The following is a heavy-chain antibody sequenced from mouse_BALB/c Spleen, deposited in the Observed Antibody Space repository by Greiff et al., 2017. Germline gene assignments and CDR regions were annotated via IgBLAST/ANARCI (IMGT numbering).Heavy chain of an antibody. Sequence: VQLQESGAELAKPGASVKMSCKASGYTFTSYWMHWVKQRPGQGLEWIGYINPSTGYTEYNQKFKDKATLTADKSSSTAYMQLSSLTSEDSAVYYYARWDRYEAYWGQGTLVTVSA. V-gene: IGHV1-7*01. D-gene: IGHD2-14*01. CDR1: GYTFTSYW. CDR2: INPSTGYT. CDR3: ARWDRYEAY. J-gene: IGHJ3*01.